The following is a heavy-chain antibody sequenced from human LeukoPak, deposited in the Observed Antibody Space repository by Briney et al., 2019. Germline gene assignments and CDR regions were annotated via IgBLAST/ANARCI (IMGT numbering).Heavy chain of an antibody. J-gene: IGHJ4*02. CDR1: GYTFTDNA. D-gene: IGHD1-1*01. CDR3: ARERDRTFDY. CDR2: IDPNSGGT. Sequence: ASVKVSRKASGYTFTDNAMHWVRQTPGQGLEWMGWIDPNSGGTILAQQFQGRVSMIRDKSISTAYMELIRLVYDDTAVYYCARERDRTFDYWGQGTLVTVSS. V-gene: IGHV1-2*02.